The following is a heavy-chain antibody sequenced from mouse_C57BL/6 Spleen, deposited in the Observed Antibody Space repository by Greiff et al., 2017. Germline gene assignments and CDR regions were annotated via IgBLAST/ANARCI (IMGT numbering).Heavy chain of an antibody. CDR1: GYTFTSYG. D-gene: IGHD1-1*01. CDR3: ARECYGSSSYAMDY. J-gene: IGHJ4*01. V-gene: IGHV1-81*01. CDR2: IYPRSGNT. Sequence: QVQLQQSGAELARPGASVKLSCKASGYTFTSYGISWVKQRTGQGLEWIGEIYPRSGNTYYKEKFKGKATLTADKSSSTAYMELRSLTSEDSAVYFCARECYGSSSYAMDYWGQGTSVTVSS.